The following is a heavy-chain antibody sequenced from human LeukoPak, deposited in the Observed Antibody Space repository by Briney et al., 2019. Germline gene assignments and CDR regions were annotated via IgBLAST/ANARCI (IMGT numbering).Heavy chain of an antibody. V-gene: IGHV3-33*01. J-gene: IGHJ6*02. CDR1: GFTFSSYG. D-gene: IGHD3-10*01. CDR3: ARDARTMDYGMDV. CDR2: IWYDGSNK. Sequence: PGRSLRLSCSASGFTFSSYGMHWVRQAPGKGLEWVAVIWYDGSNKYYADSVKGRFTISRDNSKNTLYLQMNSLRAEDTAVYYCARDARTMDYGMDVWGQGTTVTVSS.